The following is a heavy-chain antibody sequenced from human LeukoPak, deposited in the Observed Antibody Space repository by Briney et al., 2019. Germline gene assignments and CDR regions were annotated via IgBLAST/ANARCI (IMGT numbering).Heavy chain of an antibody. V-gene: IGHV3-7*01. CDR2: IKEDGSEK. CDR1: GFTFSNHW. CDR3: ARISTGFGEILDAFDV. D-gene: IGHD3-10*01. Sequence: GGSLRLSCAASGFTFSNHWMSWVRQAPGKGLEWVANIKEDGSEKYYLDSVKGRLAISRDNAKNSVHLQMNSLRAEDTAVYYCARISTGFGEILDAFDVWGQGTMVTVSS. J-gene: IGHJ3*01.